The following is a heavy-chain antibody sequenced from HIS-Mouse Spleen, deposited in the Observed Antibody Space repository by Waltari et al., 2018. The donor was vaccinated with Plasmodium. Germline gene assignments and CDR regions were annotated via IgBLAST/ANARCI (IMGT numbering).Heavy chain of an antibody. CDR1: GFTFSSYW. D-gene: IGHD6-13*01. CDR2: RKQDGSVK. Sequence: EVQLVESGGGLVQPGGSLRLSCAASGFTFSSYWLSWVRQAPGRGVGWVANRKQDGSVKYYVDSVKGRFTISRDNAKNSLYLQMNSLRAEDTAVYYCASSWYWYFDLWGRGTLVTVSS. CDR3: ASSWYWYFDL. J-gene: IGHJ2*01. V-gene: IGHV3-7*01.